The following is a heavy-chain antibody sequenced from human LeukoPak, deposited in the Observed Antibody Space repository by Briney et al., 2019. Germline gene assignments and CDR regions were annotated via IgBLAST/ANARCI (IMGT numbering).Heavy chain of an antibody. CDR3: ARGYFRTYYDYVWGSYRYTRWGSYYFDY. Sequence: SETLSLTCTVSGGSISSSSYYWGWIRQPPGKGLEWIGSIYYSGSTYYNPSLKSRVTISVDTSKNQFSLKLSSVTAADTAVYYCARGYFRTYYDYVWGSYRYTRWGSYYFDYWGQGTLVTVSS. CDR1: GGSISSSSYY. J-gene: IGHJ4*02. D-gene: IGHD3-16*02. CDR2: IYYSGST. V-gene: IGHV4-39*07.